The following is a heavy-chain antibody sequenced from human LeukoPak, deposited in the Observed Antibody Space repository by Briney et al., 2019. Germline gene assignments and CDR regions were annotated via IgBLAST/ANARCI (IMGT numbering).Heavy chain of an antibody. J-gene: IGHJ4*01. V-gene: IGHV4-61*02. Sequence: PSETLSLTCTVSGGALSSGSYYWSWIRQPAGKGLEWIGRIYTSGSTNYTPSLKSRVTISVDTSKNPSSLKLSSVTAADTAVYYCARAGLFEGLFFDSSGPGTPVTVSS. CDR1: GGALSSGSYY. D-gene: IGHD3-3*01. CDR3: ARAGLFEGLFFDS. CDR2: IYTSGST.